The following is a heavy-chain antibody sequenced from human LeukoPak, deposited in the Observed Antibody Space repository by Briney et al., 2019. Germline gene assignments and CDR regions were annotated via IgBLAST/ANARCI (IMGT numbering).Heavy chain of an antibody. V-gene: IGHV1-18*01. CDR1: GYTFTSYG. J-gene: IGHJ6*02. CDR2: ISAYNGNT. CDR3: ARMGSSSSWYRPMGYYYGMDV. Sequence: ASVKVSRKASGYTFTSYGISWVRQAPGQGLEWMGWISAYNGNTNYAQKLQGRVTMTTDTSTSTAYMELRSLRSDDTAVYYCARMGSSSSWYRPMGYYYGMDVWGQGTTVTVSS. D-gene: IGHD6-13*01.